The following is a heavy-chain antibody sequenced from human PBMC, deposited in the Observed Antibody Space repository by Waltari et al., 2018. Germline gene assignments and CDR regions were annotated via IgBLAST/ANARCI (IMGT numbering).Heavy chain of an antibody. CDR3: AKDSRGYSGWVDY. J-gene: IGHJ4*02. CDR2: IGWEGSTT. D-gene: IGHD6-19*01. V-gene: IGHV3-43D*03. CDR1: GFTFDDYA. Sequence: EVQLVESGGVVVQPGGSLRLSCAASGFTFDDYAMHWVRQAPGKGLEWVSLIGWEGSTTSYADSVKGRFTISRDNSKNSLYLQMNSLRAEDNALYYCAKDSRGYSGWVDYWGQGTLVTVSS.